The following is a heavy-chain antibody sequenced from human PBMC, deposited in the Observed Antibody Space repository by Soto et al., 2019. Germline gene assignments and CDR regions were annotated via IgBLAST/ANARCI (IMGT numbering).Heavy chain of an antibody. CDR2: IKQDGSEK. CDR1: GFTFSSYW. V-gene: IGHV3-7*05. Sequence: GGSLRLSCVASGFTFSSYWMSWVRQAPGKGLEWVADIKQDGSEKYYVDSVKGRFTISRDNAKNSLYLQMNSLRAEDTAVFYCARDRYYDSSGYYGIDYWGQGTLVTVSS. J-gene: IGHJ4*02. D-gene: IGHD3-22*01. CDR3: ARDRYYDSSGYYGIDY.